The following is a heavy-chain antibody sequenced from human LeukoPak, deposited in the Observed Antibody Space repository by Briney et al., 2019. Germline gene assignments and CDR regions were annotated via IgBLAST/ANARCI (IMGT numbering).Heavy chain of an antibody. CDR1: GFTFSSYA. Sequence: GRSLRLSCAASGFTFSSYAMHWVRQAPGKGLEWVAVISYDGSSKYYADSVKGRFTISRDNSKNTLYLQMNSLRAEDTAVYYCARDSSVVIILYYFDYWGQGTLVTVSS. CDR3: ARDSSVVIILYYFDY. CDR2: ISYDGSSK. J-gene: IGHJ4*02. D-gene: IGHD3-3*01. V-gene: IGHV3-30*01.